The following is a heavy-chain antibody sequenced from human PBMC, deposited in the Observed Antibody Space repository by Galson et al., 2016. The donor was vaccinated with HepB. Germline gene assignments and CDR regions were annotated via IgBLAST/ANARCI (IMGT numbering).Heavy chain of an antibody. J-gene: IGHJ3*02. V-gene: IGHV3-30*18. CDR1: EFSFSYYG. Sequence: SLRLSCAASEFSFSYYGMHWVRQAAGKGLEWVAVISYDGSNKYYADSVKGRFTISRDNSKNTLYLQMNSLRVEDTAVYYCVKDTGAVMVADSTDAFEIWGQGAMVTVAS. D-gene: IGHD2-15*01. CDR3: VKDTGAVMVADSTDAFEI. CDR2: ISYDGSNK.